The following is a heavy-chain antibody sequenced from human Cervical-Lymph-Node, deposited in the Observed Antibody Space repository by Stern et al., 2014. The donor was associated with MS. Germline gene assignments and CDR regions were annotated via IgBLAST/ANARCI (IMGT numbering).Heavy chain of an antibody. CDR3: ARWSVACDH. Sequence: VQLGQSGTEVKEPGESLKISCKTSGYNFINYWIDWVRQVPGKSLEWIGIIYPGDSDIRYSPSFQGHVTMSVDKSKTTAYLQWKSLKASDSAVYYCARWSVACDHWGQGALITVSS. J-gene: IGHJ4*02. CDR2: IYPGDSDI. V-gene: IGHV5-51*03. D-gene: IGHD2-21*01. CDR1: GYNFINYW.